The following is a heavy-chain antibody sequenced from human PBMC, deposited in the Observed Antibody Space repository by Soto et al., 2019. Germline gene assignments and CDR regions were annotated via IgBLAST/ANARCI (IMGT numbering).Heavy chain of an antibody. J-gene: IGHJ6*02. D-gene: IGHD6-13*01. CDR3: ARTLAAGTTTISSRGMDV. Sequence: QVQLQQWGAGLLKPSETLSLTCAVYGGSFSGYYWSWIRQPPGKGLEWIGEINHSGSTNYNPSLKSGVTISVDTSKNQFSLKLSSVTAADTAVYYCARTLAAGTTTISSRGMDVWGQGTTVTVSS. CDR1: GGSFSGYY. V-gene: IGHV4-34*01. CDR2: INHSGST.